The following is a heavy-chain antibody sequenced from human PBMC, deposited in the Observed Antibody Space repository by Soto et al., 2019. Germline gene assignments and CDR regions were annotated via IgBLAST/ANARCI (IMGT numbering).Heavy chain of an antibody. V-gene: IGHV4-4*07. J-gene: IGHJ5*02. Sequence: QVQLQESGPGLVKPSETLSLTCTVSGDSISSYYWSWIRQPAGKGLEWIGRIYTSGSTNYNPSLKSRATMSVDTSKNQFALKRSAVTAADTAVYYCARSLGTTGAFNWFDPWGQGTPVTVSS. CDR3: ARSLGTTGAFNWFDP. CDR1: GDSISSYY. D-gene: IGHD1-7*01. CDR2: IYTSGST.